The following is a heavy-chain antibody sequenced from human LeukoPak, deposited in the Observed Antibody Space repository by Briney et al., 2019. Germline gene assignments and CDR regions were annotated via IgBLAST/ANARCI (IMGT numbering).Heavy chain of an antibody. D-gene: IGHD2-21*01. CDR3: ATGREQLAQFVVIAYYMDV. CDR2: MNPNSGNT. J-gene: IGHJ6*03. CDR1: GYTFTSYD. Sequence: GASVKVSCKASGYTFTSYDINWVRQATGQGLEWMGWMNPNSGNTGYAQKFQGRVTITRNTSISTAYMELSSLRSEDTAVYYCATGREQLAQFVVIAYYMDVWGKGTTVTVSS. V-gene: IGHV1-8*03.